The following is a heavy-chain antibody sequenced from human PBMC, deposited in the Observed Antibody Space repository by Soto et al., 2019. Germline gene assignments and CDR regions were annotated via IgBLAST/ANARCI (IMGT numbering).Heavy chain of an antibody. J-gene: IGHJ5*02. Sequence: KTSETLSLTCAVSGGSISSGGYSWNWIRQPPGKGLEWIGYIFHGGSTYYNPSLRSRVTISVDRSRTQFSLKMSSVTAADTAVYYCARGRVVVPAAVMFNCRDPWGQGALVTVSS. CDR3: ARGRVVVPAAVMFNCRDP. V-gene: IGHV4-30-2*01. CDR1: GGSISSGGYS. D-gene: IGHD2-2*01. CDR2: IFHGGST.